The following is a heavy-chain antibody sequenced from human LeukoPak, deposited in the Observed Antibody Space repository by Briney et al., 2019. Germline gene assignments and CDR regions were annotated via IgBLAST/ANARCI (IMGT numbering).Heavy chain of an antibody. V-gene: IGHV3-21*01. CDR3: ARGSGYGIFDY. J-gene: IGHJ4*02. CDR1: GFTFSSYS. CDR2: ISSSSSYI. D-gene: IGHD5-12*01. Sequence: GGSLRLSCAASGFTFSSYSMNWVRQAPGKGLEWVSSISSSSSYIYYADSVKGRFTISRDNSKNTLYLQMNSLRAEDTAVYYCARGSGYGIFDYWGQGTLVAVSS.